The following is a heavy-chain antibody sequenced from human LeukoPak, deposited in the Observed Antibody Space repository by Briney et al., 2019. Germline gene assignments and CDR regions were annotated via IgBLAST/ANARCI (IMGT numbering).Heavy chain of an antibody. D-gene: IGHD2/OR15-2a*01. CDR3: ARDRALSYFDY. Sequence: GGSLRLSCAVSGFTFSTYGMHWIRQAPGKGLEWVAVIWYDGSKTYYADSVKGRFTISGDNPKNTLYLQMNSLRAEDMAVYYCARDRALSYFDYWGQGTLVTVSS. CDR1: GFTFSTYG. J-gene: IGHJ4*02. CDR2: IWYDGSKT. V-gene: IGHV3-33*01.